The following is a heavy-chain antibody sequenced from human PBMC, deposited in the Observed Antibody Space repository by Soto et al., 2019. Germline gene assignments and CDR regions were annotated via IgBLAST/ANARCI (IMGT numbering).Heavy chain of an antibody. D-gene: IGHD5-12*01. CDR2: IKSGGSFT. CDR1: GFSFSAFE. V-gene: IGHV3-48*03. CDR3: TKEKSVMNSGYDAFDL. Sequence: GGSLRLSCAASGFSFSAFEMNWVRQAPGKGPEWVAHIKSGGSFTLYAASVKGRFTISRDDADNSLYLQMNRLRAEYTALYYCTKEKSVMNSGYDAFDLWGRGTMVTVSS. J-gene: IGHJ3*01.